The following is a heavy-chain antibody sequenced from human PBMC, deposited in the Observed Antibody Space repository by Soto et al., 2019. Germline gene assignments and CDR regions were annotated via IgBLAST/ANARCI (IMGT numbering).Heavy chain of an antibody. D-gene: IGHD3-22*01. CDR1: GGAISSCGYY. V-gene: IGHV4-31*03. CDR3: ARASPYYDSSVFLPDAFDI. Sequence: QVQLPESGTGLVKPSQTLSLTCTVSGGAISSCGYYWSWFRQHPGKVLEWICYIYYSGSTYYNPSLKSRVTISVEASKNQFSLKLSSVTAADTAVYYCARASPYYDSSVFLPDAFDICGQGTMVTVSS. J-gene: IGHJ3*02. CDR2: IYYSGST.